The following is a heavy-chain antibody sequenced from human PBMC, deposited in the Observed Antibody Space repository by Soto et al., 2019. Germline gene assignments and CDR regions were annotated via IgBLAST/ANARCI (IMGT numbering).Heavy chain of an antibody. J-gene: IGHJ4*02. CDR1: GYSFTSYW. CDR3: ATLDCSGGSCWSLDY. Sequence: ESLKISCKGSGYSFTSYWIGWVRQMPGKGLEWMGIIYPGDSDTRYSPSFQGQVTISADKSISTAYLQWSSLKASDTAMYYCATLDCSGGSCWSLDYWGQGTLVTVSS. CDR2: IYPGDSDT. V-gene: IGHV5-51*01. D-gene: IGHD2-15*01.